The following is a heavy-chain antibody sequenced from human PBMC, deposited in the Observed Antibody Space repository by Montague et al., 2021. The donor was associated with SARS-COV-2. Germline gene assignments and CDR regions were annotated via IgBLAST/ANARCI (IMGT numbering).Heavy chain of an antibody. J-gene: IGHJ4*02. CDR2: ITSFSTT. CDR1: GFSVSDYY. Sequence: SLRLSCAASGFSVSDYYMSWVRQAPGKGLEWVSHITSFSTTYYADSVKGRFTISRDNAKNSLYLQMNSLRAEDTAVYFCARDAKSIAYWGQGTLVSVSS. V-gene: IGHV3-11*01. CDR3: ARDAKSIAY.